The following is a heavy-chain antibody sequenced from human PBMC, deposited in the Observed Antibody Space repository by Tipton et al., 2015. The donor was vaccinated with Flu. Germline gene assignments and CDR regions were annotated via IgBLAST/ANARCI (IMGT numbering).Heavy chain of an antibody. Sequence: TLSLTCTVSGGSISSSSYYWGWIRQPPGKGLEWIGSIYYSGSTYYNPYLKSRVTISVDTSKNQFSLKLSSVTAADTAVYYCAREIDILTGYSPWGQGTLVTVSS. CDR2: IYYSGST. D-gene: IGHD3-9*01. V-gene: IGHV4-39*07. CDR3: AREIDILTGYSP. J-gene: IGHJ5*02. CDR1: GGSISSSSYY.